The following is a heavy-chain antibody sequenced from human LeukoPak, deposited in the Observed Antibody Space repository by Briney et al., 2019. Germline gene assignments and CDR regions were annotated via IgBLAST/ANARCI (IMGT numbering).Heavy chain of an antibody. CDR1: GGSINSRGHY. D-gene: IGHD2-15*01. V-gene: IGHV4-31*03. CDR3: ARAEDCSGGSCYPDTLGAFDI. CDR2: IYYSGST. J-gene: IGHJ3*02. Sequence: PSETLSLTCTVSGGSINSRGHYWSWIRQLPGKGLEWIGYIYYSGSTYYDPSFQSRVSISVDTSKNQFSLKLSSVTAADTAVYYCARAEDCSGGSCYPDTLGAFDIWGQGTMVTVSS.